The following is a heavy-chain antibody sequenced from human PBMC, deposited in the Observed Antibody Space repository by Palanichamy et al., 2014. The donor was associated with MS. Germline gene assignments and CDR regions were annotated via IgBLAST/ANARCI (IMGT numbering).Heavy chain of an antibody. CDR3: AKGRGFWESGTYFLDF. J-gene: IGHJ4*02. V-gene: IGHV3-23*01. CDR2: IIGSGDRI. Sequence: EVQLLESGGGLVQPGGSLRISCAASGFTFTTYAMNWVRQAPGKGLEWVSSIIGSGDRIYYADFVKGRFTISRDNSKNIVYLQMNSLRAEDSATYFCAKGRGFWESGTYFLDFWGQGMLVTVSS. CDR1: GFTFTTYA. D-gene: IGHD2/OR15-2a*01.